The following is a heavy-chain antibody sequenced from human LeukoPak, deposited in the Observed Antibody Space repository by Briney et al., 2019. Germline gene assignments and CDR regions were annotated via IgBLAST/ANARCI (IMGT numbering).Heavy chain of an antibody. CDR1: GGTFSSYA. J-gene: IGHJ4*02. Sequence: ASVKVSCKASGGTFSSYAISWVRQAPGQGLEWMGGIIPIFGTANYAQKFQGRVTITADESTSTAYMELSSLRSEDTAVYYCARDLGYCGGGSCYDYWGQGTLVTVSS. V-gene: IGHV1-69*13. CDR3: ARDLGYCGGGSCYDY. D-gene: IGHD2-15*01. CDR2: IIPIFGTA.